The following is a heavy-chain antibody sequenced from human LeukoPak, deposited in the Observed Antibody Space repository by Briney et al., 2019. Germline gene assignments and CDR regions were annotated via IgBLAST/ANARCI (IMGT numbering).Heavy chain of an antibody. CDR3: AKNLWFGELLLGGAFDM. V-gene: IGHV3-23*01. D-gene: IGHD3-10*01. CDR2: ISGSGGST. Sequence: GGSLRLSCAASGFTFSNYAMSWVRQAPGRGLEGVSPISGSGGSTYYADSVKGRFTLSRDNSTNTMYLQMNTLRAEDTAVYYCAKNLWFGELLLGGAFDMWGQGTMVTVSS. J-gene: IGHJ3*02. CDR1: GFTFSNYA.